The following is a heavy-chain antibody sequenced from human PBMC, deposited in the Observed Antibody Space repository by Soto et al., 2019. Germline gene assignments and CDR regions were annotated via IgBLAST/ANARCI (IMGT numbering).Heavy chain of an antibody. CDR3: AREKTPSFWSGYYTRGYYFDY. J-gene: IGHJ4*02. Sequence: ASVKVSCKASGYTFTSYYMHWVRQAPGQGLEWMGIINPSGGSTSYAQKFQGRVTMTRDTSTSTVYMELSSLRSEDTAVYYCAREKTPSFWSGYYTRGYYFDYWGQGTLVTVSS. CDR1: GYTFTSYY. V-gene: IGHV1-46*01. D-gene: IGHD3-3*01. CDR2: INPSGGST.